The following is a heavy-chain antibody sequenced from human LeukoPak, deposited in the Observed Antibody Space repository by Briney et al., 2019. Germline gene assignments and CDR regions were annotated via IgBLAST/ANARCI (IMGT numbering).Heavy chain of an antibody. V-gene: IGHV3-48*01. CDR3: AKLGQGGYSYDYLPYYFDY. D-gene: IGHD5-18*01. Sequence: PGGSLGLSCAVSGFTFTYYGMNWVRQAPGKGLEWVSYISSNSRTVEYADSVKGRFTISRDNSKNTLYLQMNSLRAEDTAVYYCAKLGQGGYSYDYLPYYFDYWGQGTLVTVSS. CDR2: ISSNSRTV. J-gene: IGHJ4*02. CDR1: GFTFTYYG.